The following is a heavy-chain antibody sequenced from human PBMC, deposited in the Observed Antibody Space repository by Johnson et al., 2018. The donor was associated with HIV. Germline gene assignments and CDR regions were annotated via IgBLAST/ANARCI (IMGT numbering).Heavy chain of an antibody. J-gene: IGHJ3*02. CDR3: AKSLPGYDAFDI. V-gene: IGHV3-30*02. Sequence: QVQLVESGGGVVQPGGSLRLSCAASGFTFSSYGMHWVRQAPGKGLEWVAFIHYDGSNKYYADSVKGRFTIFRDNSKNTLYLQMNSLRAEDTAVYYCAKSLPGYDAFDIWGQGTMVTVSS. D-gene: IGHD5-12*01. CDR1: GFTFSSYG. CDR2: IHYDGSNK.